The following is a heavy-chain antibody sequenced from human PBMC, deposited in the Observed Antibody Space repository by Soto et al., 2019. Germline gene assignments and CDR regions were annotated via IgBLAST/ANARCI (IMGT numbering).Heavy chain of an antibody. Sequence: GASVKVSCKTSGYMFTSYGISWVRQAPGQGLEWMGWISSYNGHTNYAQKVKGRVTMTTDTSTTTVYMELRSLRSDDTAVYYCAGSRLEWLPWFDPWGQGTLVTVSS. CDR2: ISSYNGHT. CDR1: GYMFTSYG. CDR3: AGSRLEWLPWFDP. J-gene: IGHJ5*02. D-gene: IGHD3-3*01. V-gene: IGHV1-18*01.